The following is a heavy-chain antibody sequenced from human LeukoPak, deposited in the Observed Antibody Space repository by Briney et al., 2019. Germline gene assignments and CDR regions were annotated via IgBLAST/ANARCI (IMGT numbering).Heavy chain of an antibody. CDR3: AKDEATSGGGLAS. J-gene: IGHJ4*02. CDR1: GFTVSGTH. V-gene: IGHV3-53*01. Sequence: GGSLRLSCAASGFTVSGTHMSWVRQAPGKGLEWVAAMYTGGTTYYADSVTGRFTISRDNSKNTLYLHMNSLRAEDTAVYYCAKDEATSGGGLASWGQGTLVSISS. CDR2: MYTGGTT. D-gene: IGHD3-16*01.